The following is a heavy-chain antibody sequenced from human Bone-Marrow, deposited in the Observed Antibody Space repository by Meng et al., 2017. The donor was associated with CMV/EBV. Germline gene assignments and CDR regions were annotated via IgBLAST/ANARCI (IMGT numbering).Heavy chain of an antibody. Sequence: GGSLRLSCAASGFTFSSYSMNWVRQAPGKGLEWVSSISSSSSYIYYADSVKGRFTISRDNAKNSLYPQMNSLRAEDTAVYYCARSYCSSTSCYGAFDIWGQGTMVTVSS. CDR3: ARSYCSSTSCYGAFDI. J-gene: IGHJ3*02. CDR2: ISSSSSYI. CDR1: GFTFSSYS. V-gene: IGHV3-21*01. D-gene: IGHD2-2*01.